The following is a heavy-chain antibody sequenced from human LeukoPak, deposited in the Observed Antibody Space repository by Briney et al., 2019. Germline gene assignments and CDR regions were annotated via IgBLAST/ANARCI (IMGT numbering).Heavy chain of an antibody. J-gene: IGHJ3*02. CDR2: IYPGDSDT. D-gene: IGHD1-14*01. Sequence: GESLKISCKGSGYSFTSYWIGWVRQMPGKGLEWVGIIYPGDSDTRYSPSFHGQVTISADKSISTAYLQWSSLKASDNAMYYCARLRVAGTVDAFDIWGLGTMVTVSS. CDR1: GYSFTSYW. CDR3: ARLRVAGTVDAFDI. V-gene: IGHV5-51*01.